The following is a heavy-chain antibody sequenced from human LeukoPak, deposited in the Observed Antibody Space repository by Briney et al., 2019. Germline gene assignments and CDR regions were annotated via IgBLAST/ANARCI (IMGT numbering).Heavy chain of an antibody. CDR1: GGSISSSTYY. Sequence: PSETLSLTCTVSGGSISSSTYYWGWIRQPPGKGLEWIGSIYYTGSTYYNPSLKSRVTISVDTSKNQFSLRLCSVTAADTAVYYCARHKTYYYDSSAYYYGGYFDYWGQGTLVTASS. D-gene: IGHD3-22*01. CDR2: IYYTGST. J-gene: IGHJ4*02. V-gene: IGHV4-39*01. CDR3: ARHKTYYYDSSAYYYGGYFDY.